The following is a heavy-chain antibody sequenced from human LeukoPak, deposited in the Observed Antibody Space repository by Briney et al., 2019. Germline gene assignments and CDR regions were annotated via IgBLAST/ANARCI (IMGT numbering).Heavy chain of an antibody. D-gene: IGHD4-17*01. V-gene: IGHV3-9*03. Sequence: PGRSLRLSCAASGFTFDDYAMHWVRHAPGKGLEWVSGISWNSGSIGYADSVKGRFTISRDNAKNSLYLQMNSLRAEDMALYYCAKGNYGDYTPDPMYYFDYWGRGTLVTVSS. CDR3: AKGNYGDYTPDPMYYFDY. J-gene: IGHJ4*02. CDR1: GFTFDDYA. CDR2: ISWNSGSI.